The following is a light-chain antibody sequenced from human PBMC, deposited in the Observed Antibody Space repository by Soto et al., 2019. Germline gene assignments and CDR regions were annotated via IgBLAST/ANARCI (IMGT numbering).Light chain of an antibody. J-gene: IGKJ1*01. CDR3: QQHNSWPPWP. CDR1: QSVSSN. V-gene: IGKV3-15*01. Sequence: EIVMTQSPDTLSVSPGERATLSCRASQSVSSNLACYQQKPGQAPRLLIYGASTRATGIPARFSGSESGTESTLTISTLQSEDLAVYDCQQHNSWPPWPFGQWTKVESK. CDR2: GAS.